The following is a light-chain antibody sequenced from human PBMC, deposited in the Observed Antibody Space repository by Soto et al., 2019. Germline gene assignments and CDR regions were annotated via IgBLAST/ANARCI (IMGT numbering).Light chain of an antibody. CDR2: DVS. J-gene: IGLJ1*01. CDR3: SSYTSSTTYV. Sequence: QSALTQPASVSGSPGQSIAISFTGTSSDVGGYNYVSWYQQHPGKAPKLMFYDVSNRPSGVSNRFSGSKSGNTASLTISGLQAEDEADYFCSSYTSSTTYVFGTGTKVTVL. CDR1: SSDVGGYNY. V-gene: IGLV2-14*03.